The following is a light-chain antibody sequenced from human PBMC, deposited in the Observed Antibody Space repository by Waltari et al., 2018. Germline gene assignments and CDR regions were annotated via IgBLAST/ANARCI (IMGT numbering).Light chain of an antibody. CDR1: ESVFYSPNNKNY. J-gene: IGKJ4*01. CDR3: QQYYGSPFT. CDR2: WAS. V-gene: IGKV4-1*01. Sequence: DIVMIQSPDYLAVSLGERATINSKSSESVFYSPNNKNYLSWYQQKPGQPPNLLIYWASPRESGVPDRFGGSGSGTDFTLTISSLQAEDVALYFCQQYYGSPFTFGGGTKVEIK.